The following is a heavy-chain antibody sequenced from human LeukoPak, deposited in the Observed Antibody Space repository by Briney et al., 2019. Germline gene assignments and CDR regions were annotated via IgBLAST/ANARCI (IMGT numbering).Heavy chain of an antibody. CDR3: ARWPDYYGSGSHFDY. CDR2: INPNSGGT. V-gene: IGHV1-2*02. Sequence: GASVKVSCKASGYTFTRYYMHWVRQAPGQGLEWMGWINPNSGGTNYAQKFQGRVTMTRDTSISTAYMELSRLRSDDTAVYYCARWPDYYGSGSHFDYWGQGTLVTVSS. D-gene: IGHD3-10*01. CDR1: GYTFTRYY. J-gene: IGHJ4*02.